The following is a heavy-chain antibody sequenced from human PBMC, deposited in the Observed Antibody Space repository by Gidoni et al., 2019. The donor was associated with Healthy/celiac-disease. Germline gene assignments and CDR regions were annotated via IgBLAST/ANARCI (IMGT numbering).Heavy chain of an antibody. CDR2: ISWDGGST. Sequence: EVQLVESGGVVGQPGGSLRLSCDASGFAVDDYTMHWVRQAPGKGLGWFSLISWDGGSTYYADSVKGRFTISRDNSKNSLYLQMNSLRTEDTALYYCAKDTGGYAGGIDYWGQGTLVTVSS. CDR1: GFAVDDYT. CDR3: AKDTGGYAGGIDY. J-gene: IGHJ4*02. V-gene: IGHV3-43*01. D-gene: IGHD6-25*01.